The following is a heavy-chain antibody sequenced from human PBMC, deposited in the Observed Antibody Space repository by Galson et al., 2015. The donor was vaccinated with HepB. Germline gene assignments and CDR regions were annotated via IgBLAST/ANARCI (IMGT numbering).Heavy chain of an antibody. D-gene: IGHD5-24*01. J-gene: IGHJ6*03. CDR1: GDSVSSNSAA. Sequence: CAISGDSVSSNSAAWNWIRQSPSRGLEWLGRTYYRSKWYNDYAVSVKSRITINPDTSKNQFSLQPNSVTPEDAAVYYCARDLREMATFYYYYYMDVWGKGTTVTVSS. CDR3: ARDLREMATFYYYYYMDV. V-gene: IGHV6-1*01. CDR2: TYYRSKWYN.